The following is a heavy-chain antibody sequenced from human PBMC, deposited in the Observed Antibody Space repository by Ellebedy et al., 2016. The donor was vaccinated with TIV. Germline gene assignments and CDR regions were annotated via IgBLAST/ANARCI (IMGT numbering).Heavy chain of an antibody. V-gene: IGHV3-53*01. CDR2: IYSGGRT. D-gene: IGHD6-19*01. J-gene: IGHJ4*02. Sequence: GESLKISXAASGFTVSNNYMTWVRQAPGKGLEWVSLIYSGGRTYYADSVKGRFTISRDNSKNTLYLQMNSLRAEDTAVYYCAKDPGGIAVAVVGNWGQGTLVTVSS. CDR1: GFTVSNNY. CDR3: AKDPGGIAVAVVGN.